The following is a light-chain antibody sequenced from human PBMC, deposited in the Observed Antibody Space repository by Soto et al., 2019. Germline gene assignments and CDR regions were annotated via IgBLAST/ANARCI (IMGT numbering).Light chain of an antibody. CDR2: LAS. J-gene: IGKJ4*01. Sequence: VMTQSPVSMPVTPGESASISCRSSPTLLYRKGKTSLNWYLQKPGQSPQLLIVLASNRASGVPDRFSGSGSGTEFTLRISRVEADDFGVYYCKQCLQSPQTFGGGTKVEIK. V-gene: IGKV2-28*01. CDR1: PTLLYRKGKTS. CDR3: KQCLQSPQT.